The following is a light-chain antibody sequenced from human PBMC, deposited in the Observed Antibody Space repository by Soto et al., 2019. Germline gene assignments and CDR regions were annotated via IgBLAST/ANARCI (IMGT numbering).Light chain of an antibody. CDR3: QQEGSSPIA. J-gene: IGKJ5*01. CDR1: DSVSYSY. Sequence: EIILTQSPATMSLSPGEKATLSCAASDSVSYSYVPLYQLKGGLAPRVVIHAASTRASGIPDRISGSNSGTDFNLTIRGLETEEAAVYYSQQEGSSPIAFGQGTKLEIK. CDR2: AAS. V-gene: IGKV3D-20*01.